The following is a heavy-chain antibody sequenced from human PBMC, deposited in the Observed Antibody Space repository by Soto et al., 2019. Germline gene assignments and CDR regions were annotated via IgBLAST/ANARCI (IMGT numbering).Heavy chain of an antibody. D-gene: IGHD2-2*01. CDR2: IIPIFGTA. J-gene: IGHJ6*02. CDR1: GGTFSSYA. CDR3: ARGNATYCSSTSFSMGVGPYCGMDV. V-gene: IGHV1-69*13. Sequence: VKVSCKASGGTFSSYAISWVRQAPGQGLEWMGGIIPIFGTANYAQKFQGRVTITADESTSTAYMELSSLRSEDTAVYSCARGNATYCSSTSFSMGVGPYCGMDVWCQGILVSVSS.